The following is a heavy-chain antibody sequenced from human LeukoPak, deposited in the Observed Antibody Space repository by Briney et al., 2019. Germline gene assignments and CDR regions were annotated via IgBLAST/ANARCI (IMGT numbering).Heavy chain of an antibody. J-gene: IGHJ6*02. V-gene: IGHV3-21*01. CDR2: IISSSSYI. D-gene: IGHD3-10*02. Sequence: GGSLRLSWAASGFTFSSYSMNWVRQAPGKGLEWVSSIISSSSYIYYADSVKGRFTISRDNATNTLYLQMNSLRAEDTAVYYCAELGITMIGGVWGQGTTVTISS. CDR3: AELGITMIGGV. CDR1: GFTFSSYS.